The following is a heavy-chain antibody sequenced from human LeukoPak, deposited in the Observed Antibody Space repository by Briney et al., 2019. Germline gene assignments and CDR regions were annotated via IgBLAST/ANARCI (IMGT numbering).Heavy chain of an antibody. CDR2: IYSGGST. D-gene: IGHD3-10*01. CDR1: EFSVGSNY. V-gene: IGHV3-66*01. J-gene: IGHJ4*02. Sequence: GGSLRLSCAASEFSVGSNYMTWVRQAPGKGLEWVSLIYSGGSTYYADSVKGRFTISRDNAKNSLYLQMNSLRAEDTAVYYCARDPTMVRGVSDYWGQGTLVTVSS. CDR3: ARDPTMVRGVSDY.